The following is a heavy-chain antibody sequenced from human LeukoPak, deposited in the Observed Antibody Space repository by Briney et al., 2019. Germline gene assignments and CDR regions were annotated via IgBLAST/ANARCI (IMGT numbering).Heavy chain of an antibody. CDR2: ISYDGSNK. V-gene: IGHV3-30*04. CDR1: GFTFSSYA. CDR3: ARGFDWEDRDAFDI. Sequence: GGSLRLSCAASGFTFSSYAMHWVRQAPGKGLEWVAVISYDGSNKHYADSVKGRFTISRDNSKNTLYLQMNSLRAEDTAVYYCARGFDWEDRDAFDIWGQGTMVTVSS. J-gene: IGHJ3*02. D-gene: IGHD3-9*01.